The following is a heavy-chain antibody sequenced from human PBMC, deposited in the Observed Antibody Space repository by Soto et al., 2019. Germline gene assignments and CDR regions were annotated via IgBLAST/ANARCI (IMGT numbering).Heavy chain of an antibody. Sequence: QITLKESGPTLVKPTQTLTLTCTFSGFSLSTSGVGVGWIRQPPGKALEWLALIYWDDDKRYSPSLKSRLTITQDTAKNPVVLTMTNMDPVDTATYDCAHITDTAMVLAYFDLWGRGTLVTVSS. D-gene: IGHD5-18*01. V-gene: IGHV2-5*02. CDR1: GFSLSTSGVG. CDR3: AHITDTAMVLAYFDL. CDR2: IYWDDDK. J-gene: IGHJ2*01.